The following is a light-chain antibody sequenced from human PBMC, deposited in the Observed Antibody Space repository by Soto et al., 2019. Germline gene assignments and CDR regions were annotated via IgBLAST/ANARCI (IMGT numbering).Light chain of an antibody. J-gene: IGKJ1*01. V-gene: IGKV1-5*03. CDR1: QSISIW. CDR2: KTS. CDR3: QHYNDYSWT. Sequence: DIHMTQSPSTLSASVGDRVIITCRGSQSISIWLAWYQQKPGKAPNLLIYKTSSLETGVPSRFSGSGSGTEFTLTISSLQPDDFATYYCQHYNDYSWTFGQGTKVEVK.